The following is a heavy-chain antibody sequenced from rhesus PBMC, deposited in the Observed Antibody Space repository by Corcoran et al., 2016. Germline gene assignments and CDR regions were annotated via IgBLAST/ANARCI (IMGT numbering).Heavy chain of an antibody. CDR2: ISGSSSST. J-gene: IGHJ1*01. V-gene: IGHV4-65*01. CDR3: ARDGGGSWNVDFEF. Sequence: QVQLQESGPGLVKPSETLSLTCAVSGGSISSSNWWSWIRQPPGKGLEWIGYISGSSSSTYYNPSLKSRVTISTDTSKNQFALKLSSVTAADTAVYYCARDGGGSWNVDFEFWGQGALVTVSS. D-gene: IGHD6-25*01. CDR1: GGSISSSNW.